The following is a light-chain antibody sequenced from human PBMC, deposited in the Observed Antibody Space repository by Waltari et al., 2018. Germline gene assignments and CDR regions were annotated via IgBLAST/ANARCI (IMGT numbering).Light chain of an antibody. J-gene: IGKJ4*01. CDR1: QSILYSSNNKNY. Sequence: DIVMTQSPDSLAVSLGERATINCKSSQSILYSSNNKNYLAWYQQKTGQPPKMIIYWTSTRVSRVPGPVSGSGSGTYFALTINNLQAEDVAVYYCQQYYSSPLTFGRGTKVEIK. CDR2: WTS. V-gene: IGKV4-1*01. CDR3: QQYYSSPLT.